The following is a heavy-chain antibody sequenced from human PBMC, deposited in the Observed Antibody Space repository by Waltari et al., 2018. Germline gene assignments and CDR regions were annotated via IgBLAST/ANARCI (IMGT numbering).Heavy chain of an antibody. V-gene: IGHV1-3*01. CDR2: INAGNGNT. Sequence: QVQLVQSGAEVKKPGASVKVSCKASGYTFTSYAMHWVRQAPGQRLAWMGWINAGNGNTKNSQKCQGRVTITRDTSASTDYMELSSLRSEDTAVYYCAGGTSFYYDISGTYYYYGMDVWGQGTTVTVSS. CDR1: GYTFTSYA. CDR3: AGGTSFYYDISGTYYYYGMDV. D-gene: IGHD3-22*01. J-gene: IGHJ6*02.